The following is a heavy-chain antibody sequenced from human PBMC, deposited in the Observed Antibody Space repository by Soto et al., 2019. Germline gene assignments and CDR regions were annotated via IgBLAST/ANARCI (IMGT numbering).Heavy chain of an antibody. CDR3: AYSTSQTYYYGMDV. CDR1: GGSISSYY. J-gene: IGHJ6*02. Sequence: PSETLSLTCTVSGGSISSYYWSWIRQPPGKGLEYIGYIYYSGSTNYNPSLKSRVTISVDTSKNQFSLKLTSVTAADTAVYYCAYSTSQTYYYGMDVWGQWTTVTVSS. D-gene: IGHD2-2*01. V-gene: IGHV4-59*01. CDR2: IYYSGST.